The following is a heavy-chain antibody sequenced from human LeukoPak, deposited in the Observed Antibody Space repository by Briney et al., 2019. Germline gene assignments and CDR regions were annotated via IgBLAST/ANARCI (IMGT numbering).Heavy chain of an antibody. CDR2: ISAYNGNT. CDR1: GYTFTSYG. J-gene: IGHJ4*02. V-gene: IGHV1-18*01. CDR3: ERDAGHYCSGGSCYSGWSEIDY. Sequence: ASVKVSCKASGYTFTSYGISWVRQAPGQGLEWMGWISAYNGNTNYAQKLQGRVTMTTDTSTSTAYMELRSLRSDDTAVYYCERDAGHYCSGGSCYSGWSEIDYWGQGTLVTVSS. D-gene: IGHD2-15*01.